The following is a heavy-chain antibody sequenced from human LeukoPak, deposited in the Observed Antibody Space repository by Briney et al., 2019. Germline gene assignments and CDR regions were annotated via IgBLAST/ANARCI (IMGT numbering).Heavy chain of an antibody. CDR3: AKSVASFPSWFDP. J-gene: IGHJ5*02. D-gene: IGHD5/OR15-5a*01. Sequence: PGGSLRLSCAASGFTFSSYAMSWVRQAPGKGLEWVSAISGSGGSTYYADSVKGRFTISRDNSKNTLYLQMRSLRAEDTAMYYCAKSVASFPSWFDPWGQGTLVTVSS. V-gene: IGHV3-23*01. CDR2: ISGSGGST. CDR1: GFTFSSYA.